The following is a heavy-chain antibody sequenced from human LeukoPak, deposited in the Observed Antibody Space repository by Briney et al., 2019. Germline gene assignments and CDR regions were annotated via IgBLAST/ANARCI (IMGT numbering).Heavy chain of an antibody. CDR3: AGAPDSSGFCHTFDY. CDR1: AFSISSSTW. D-gene: IGHD3-22*01. CDR2: IHHSGSS. Sequence: SETLSLTCDVSAFSISSSTWLSWVRQPPGKGLGWIGEIHHSGSSTYNPSLKSRVTMSVEKSMSQFSLSLSSVTAADSAVYSCAGAPDSSGFCHTFDYWGQGTLVTVSS. J-gene: IGHJ4*02. V-gene: IGHV4-4*02.